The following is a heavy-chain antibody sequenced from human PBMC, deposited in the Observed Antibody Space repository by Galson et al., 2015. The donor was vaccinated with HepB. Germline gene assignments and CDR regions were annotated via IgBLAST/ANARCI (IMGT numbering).Heavy chain of an antibody. Sequence: SLRLSCAASGFTFNSYEMNWVRQAPGKGLEWVSYISSSGGSIYYADSVKGRFTISRDNAKSLYLRMNSLTAEDTAVYYCARSKSPSSPSDNWGQGTLVIVSS. D-gene: IGHD6-13*01. J-gene: IGHJ4*02. CDR3: ARSKSPSSPSDN. CDR2: ISSSGGSI. V-gene: IGHV3-48*03. CDR1: GFTFNSYE.